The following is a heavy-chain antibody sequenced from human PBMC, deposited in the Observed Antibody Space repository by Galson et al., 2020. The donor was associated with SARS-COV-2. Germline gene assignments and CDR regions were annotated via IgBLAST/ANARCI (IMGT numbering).Heavy chain of an antibody. V-gene: IGHV4-38-2*02. CDR3: ARFLPAATPFDY. CDR1: GYSSSSGYD. Sequence: SETLSLTCTVSGYSSSSGYDWGWIRQPPGKGLEWIGSIYHSGSTYYNSSLKSRVTISVDTSKNQFSLKLSSVTAADTAVYYCARFLPAATPFDYWGQGTLVTVSS. D-gene: IGHD2-2*01. J-gene: IGHJ4*02. CDR2: IYHSGST.